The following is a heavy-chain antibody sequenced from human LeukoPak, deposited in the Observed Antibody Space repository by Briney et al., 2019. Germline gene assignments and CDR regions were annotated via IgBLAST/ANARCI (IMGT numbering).Heavy chain of an antibody. V-gene: IGHV3-30*02. D-gene: IGHD3-9*01. CDR1: GFTYSHNG. CDR2: IQYDGNTI. CDR3: AGGSFDWLPQGY. Sequence: GGSLRLSCAASGFTYSHNGMHWVRQAPGKGLECVAFIQYDGNTIFYADSVKGRFTISRDNSKNTLYLQMNSLRAEDTAVYYCAGGSFDWLPQGYWGQGTLVTVSS. J-gene: IGHJ4*02.